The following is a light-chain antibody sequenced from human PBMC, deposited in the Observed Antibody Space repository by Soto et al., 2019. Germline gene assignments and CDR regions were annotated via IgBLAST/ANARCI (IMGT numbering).Light chain of an antibody. CDR3: QQYHIYSWT. CDR1: QSISDW. CDR2: RAS. Sequence: DIQMTQSPSTLSASVGDRVTISCRASQSISDWLAWYQQKPGKAPRLLIYRASTLQRGVPSRFRGSGSGTEFTLTISDPQPDDFATYFCQQYHIYSWTFGQGTTVGIK. J-gene: IGKJ1*01. V-gene: IGKV1-5*03.